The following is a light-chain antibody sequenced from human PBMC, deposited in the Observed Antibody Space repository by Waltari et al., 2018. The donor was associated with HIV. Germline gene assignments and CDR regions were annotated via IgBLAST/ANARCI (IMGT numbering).Light chain of an antibody. CDR1: QSISKW. Sequence: TLSAFVGDRVTITCRASQSISKWLAWYQQKPGQAPKVLIYEASRLKSEVPSRFSGSGSGTEFSLTISSLQPEDFATYYCQQYTTTWTFGQGTKVQIK. CDR2: EAS. V-gene: IGKV1-5*03. J-gene: IGKJ1*01. CDR3: QQYTTTWT.